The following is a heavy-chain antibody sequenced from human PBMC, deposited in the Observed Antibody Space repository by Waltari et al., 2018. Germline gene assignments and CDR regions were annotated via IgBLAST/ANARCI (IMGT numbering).Heavy chain of an antibody. CDR3: AKTTGENNFDF. CDR1: GFSLNTRGMR. Sequence: QVTLKESGPVLVKPTQTLTLTCTVSGFSLNTRGMRASWIRQPPGKGLEWLARIDWNDDKFYTTSLRTRLTVSKDTSKNQVVLTVTNVDSVDTATYYCAKTTGENNFDFWGQGTLVTVSS. CDR2: IDWNDDK. J-gene: IGHJ4*02. D-gene: IGHD4-4*01. V-gene: IGHV2-70*04.